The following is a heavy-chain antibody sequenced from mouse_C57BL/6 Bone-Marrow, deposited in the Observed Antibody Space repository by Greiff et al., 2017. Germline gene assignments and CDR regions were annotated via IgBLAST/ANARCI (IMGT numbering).Heavy chain of an antibody. CDR3: ARLNCYGSSIEAMDY. J-gene: IGHJ4*01. D-gene: IGHD1-1*01. CDR2: IYPRSGYT. V-gene: IGHV1-81*01. Sequence: QVQLQQSGAELARPGASVKLSCNASGYTFTSYGISWVKQRTGQGLEWIGEIYPRSGYTYYNEKFKGKATLTADKSSSTAYLELRSLTSEDSAVYVCARLNCYGSSIEAMDYWGQGTSVTVSS. CDR1: GYTFTSYG.